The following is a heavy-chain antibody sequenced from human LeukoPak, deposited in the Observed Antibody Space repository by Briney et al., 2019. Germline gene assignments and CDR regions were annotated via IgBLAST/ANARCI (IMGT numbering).Heavy chain of an antibody. CDR2: IYYSGST. CDR1: GGSISSGDYY. CDR3: ARGGLQPYYFDY. Sequence: SQTLSLTCTVSGGSISSGDYYWSWIRQPPGKRLEWIGYIYYSGSTYYNPSLKSRVTISVDTSKNQFSLKLSSVTAADTAVYYCARGGLQPYYFDYWGQGTLVTVSS. D-gene: IGHD2-2*01. V-gene: IGHV4-30-4*01. J-gene: IGHJ4*02.